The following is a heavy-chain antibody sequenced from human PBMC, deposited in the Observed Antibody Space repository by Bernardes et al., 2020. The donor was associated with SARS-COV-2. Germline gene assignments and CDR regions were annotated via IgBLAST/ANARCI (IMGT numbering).Heavy chain of an antibody. CDR3: TTSLSLTVVVYAFDI. CDR2: LDPEDGEE. D-gene: IGHD3-22*01. J-gene: IGHJ3*02. V-gene: IGHV1-24*01. CDR1: GYTLSDLS. Sequence: ASVKVSCKVSGYTLSDLSMHWVRQAPGKGLEWMGSLDPEDGEEVYEQKFLGRVTMTADNSTYTSYREWSSLRSDDSAVYYCTTSLSLTVVVYAFDIWGQGTTVIVSS.